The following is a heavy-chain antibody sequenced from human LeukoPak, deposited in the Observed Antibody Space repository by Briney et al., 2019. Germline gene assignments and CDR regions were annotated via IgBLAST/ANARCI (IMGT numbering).Heavy chain of an antibody. Sequence: SETLSPTCTVSGGSFSSYYWSWIRQPPGKGLEWVGYIYYSGSTDYNPSLKSRVTISVETSKNQSSLNLSSVTAADTAVYYCARGRLARSPYFDYWGQGTLVTVSS. CDR2: IYYSGST. D-gene: IGHD6-19*01. J-gene: IGHJ4*02. CDR3: ARGRLARSPYFDY. CDR1: GGSFSSYY. V-gene: IGHV4-59*01.